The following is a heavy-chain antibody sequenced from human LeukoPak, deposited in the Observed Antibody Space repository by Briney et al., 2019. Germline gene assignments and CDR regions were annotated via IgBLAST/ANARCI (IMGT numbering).Heavy chain of an antibody. Sequence: SSETLSLTCAVYGGSFSGYYWSWIRQPPGKGLEWIGEINHSGSTSYNPSLKSRVTISVDTSKNQFSLKLSSVTAADTAVYYCARGQPLWFGELRHWFDPWGQGTLVTVSS. D-gene: IGHD3-10*01. CDR1: GGSFSGYY. J-gene: IGHJ5*02. V-gene: IGHV4-34*01. CDR2: INHSGST. CDR3: ARGQPLWFGELRHWFDP.